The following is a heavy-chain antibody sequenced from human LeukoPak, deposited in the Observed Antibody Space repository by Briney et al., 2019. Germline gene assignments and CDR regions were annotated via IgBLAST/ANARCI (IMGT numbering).Heavy chain of an antibody. CDR2: ISSGSSYI. V-gene: IGHV3-21*01. D-gene: IGHD2-2*02. J-gene: IGHJ6*04. CDR3: ARHRTAAIDTVDYYYYYGMDV. CDR1: GFTFSSYS. Sequence: GGSLRLSCAASGFTFSSYSMNWVRQAPGKGLEWVSSISSGSSYIYYADSVKRRFTISRDNAKNSLYLQMNSLRAEDTAVYYCARHRTAAIDTVDYYYYYGMDVWGKGTTVTVSS.